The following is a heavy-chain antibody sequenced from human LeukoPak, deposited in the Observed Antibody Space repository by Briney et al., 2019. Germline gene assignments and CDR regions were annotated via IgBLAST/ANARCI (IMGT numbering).Heavy chain of an antibody. Sequence: GASVKVSCKAFGYTFTSNYMYWVRQAPGQGPEWMGVISPSGGSTTYAQKFQGRVTLTRDMSTGTDYLELSSLRSEDTAVYYCARDNSVRDEAWWFNPWGQGTLVTVSS. D-gene: IGHD5-24*01. J-gene: IGHJ5*02. V-gene: IGHV1-46*01. CDR1: GYTFTSNY. CDR3: ARDNSVRDEAWWFNP. CDR2: ISPSGGST.